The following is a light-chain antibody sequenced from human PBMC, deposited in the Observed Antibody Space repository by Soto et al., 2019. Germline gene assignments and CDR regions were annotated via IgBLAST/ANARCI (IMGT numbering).Light chain of an antibody. CDR3: QQYHAFPGT. J-gene: IGKJ1*01. CDR1: QGIISW. V-gene: IGKV1-5*03. Sequence: DIQMTQSPSTLSASIGDRVTITCRASQGIISWLAWHQQKPGKAPNLLIYKASYLEGGVPSRFSGSASGTEFTLTISSLQPDDFATYYCQQYHAFPGTFGQGTRVEIK. CDR2: KAS.